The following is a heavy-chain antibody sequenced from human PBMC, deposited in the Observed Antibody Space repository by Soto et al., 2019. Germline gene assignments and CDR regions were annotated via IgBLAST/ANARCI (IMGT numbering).Heavy chain of an antibody. V-gene: IGHV3-23*01. Sequence: PGRSLRLSCAASGLTFSTYGMSWVRQAPGKGLEWVSGISGSGYSTYYADSVKGRFTISRDNSQNTLYLQMNSLRAEDTAVYYCANLWFGELLYEYWGQGTQVTVSS. CDR3: ANLWFGELLYEY. CDR2: ISGSGYST. D-gene: IGHD3-10*01. J-gene: IGHJ4*02. CDR1: GLTFSTYG.